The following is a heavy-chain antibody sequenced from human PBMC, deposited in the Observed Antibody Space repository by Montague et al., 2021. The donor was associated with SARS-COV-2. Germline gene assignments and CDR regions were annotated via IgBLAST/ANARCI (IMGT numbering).Heavy chain of an antibody. J-gene: IGHJ5*02. CDR2: IYYSGST. V-gene: IGHV4-39*01. Sequence: SETLSLTCTVSGGPISSSSHYWGWIRQPPGKGLEWIGSIYYSGSTYYNPSLKSRVTLSVDTSKNQFSLELSSVTAADTAVYYCARQECYLDCSGYWGWDWFDPWGQGPLVTVSS. CDR1: GGPISSSSHY. CDR3: ARQECYLDCSGYWGWDWFDP. D-gene: IGHD3-22*01.